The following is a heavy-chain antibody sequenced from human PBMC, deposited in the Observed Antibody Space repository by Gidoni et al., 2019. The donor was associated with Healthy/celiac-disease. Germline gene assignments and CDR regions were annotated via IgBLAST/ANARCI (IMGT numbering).Heavy chain of an antibody. Sequence: QLQLQESGPGLVKPSETLSLTCTVSGGSISSSSYYWGWIRQPPGKGLEWIGRIYYSGSTYYNPSLKSRVTISVDTSKNQFSLKLSSVTAADTAVYYCAREWPAYYYYYGMDVWGQGTTVTVSS. V-gene: IGHV4-39*02. CDR3: AREWPAYYYYYGMDV. D-gene: IGHD5-12*01. CDR2: IYYSGST. J-gene: IGHJ6*02. CDR1: GGSISSSSYY.